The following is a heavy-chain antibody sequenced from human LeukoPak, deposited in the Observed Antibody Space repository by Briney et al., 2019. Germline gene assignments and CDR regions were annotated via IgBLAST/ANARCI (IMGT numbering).Heavy chain of an antibody. Sequence: SETLSLTCTVSGYSISTGYYWDWIRQPPGKGLEWIGTFYHGGSTYYNPSLKSRVTISVDTSKNQFSLKLSSVTAADTAMYYCARHMTSSSWYPFDYWGQGTLVTVSS. V-gene: IGHV4-38-2*02. CDR1: GYSISTGYY. J-gene: IGHJ4*02. CDR2: FYHGGST. D-gene: IGHD6-13*01. CDR3: ARHMTSSSWYPFDY.